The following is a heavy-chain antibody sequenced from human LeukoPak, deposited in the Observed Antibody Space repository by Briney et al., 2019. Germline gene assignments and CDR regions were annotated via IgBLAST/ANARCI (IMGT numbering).Heavy chain of an antibody. CDR1: GFTFSSYW. J-gene: IGHJ4*02. CDR3: AVDSSGYYSMVY. Sequence: GGSLRLSCAASGFTFSSYWMHWVRQAPGKGLVWVSRINSDGSSTSYADSVKGRFTISRDNAKNTLCLQMNSLRAEDTAVYYCAVDSSGYYSMVYWGQGTLVTVSS. V-gene: IGHV3-74*01. CDR2: INSDGSST. D-gene: IGHD3-22*01.